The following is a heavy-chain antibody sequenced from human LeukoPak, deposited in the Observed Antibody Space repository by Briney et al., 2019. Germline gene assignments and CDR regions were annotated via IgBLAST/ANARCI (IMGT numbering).Heavy chain of an antibody. D-gene: IGHD2-8*01. CDR3: ARGGGAVYDYYYYGMDV. V-gene: IGHV4-39*01. CDR1: GGSISSISSNNYH. J-gene: IGHJ6*02. Sequence: SETLSLTCVVSGGSISSISSNNYHWGWIRQPPGKGLEWIGSIYYSGSTYYNPSLKSRVTISVDTSKNQFSLKLSSVTAADTAVYYCARGGGAVYDYYYYGMDVWGQGTTVTVSS. CDR2: IYYSGST.